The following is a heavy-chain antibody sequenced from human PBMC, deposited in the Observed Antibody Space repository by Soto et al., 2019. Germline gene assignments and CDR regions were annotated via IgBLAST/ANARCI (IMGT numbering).Heavy chain of an antibody. Sequence: GGSLRLSSAASGFTVSSNYMSGLRQALGRGLERVSVMYSGGSTYYADSVKGRVTISRDNSKNTLYLKMNRLRGEGTAVYYCARDRIYGVPYCYYGMDVWGQGTTVTVSS. CDR1: GFTVSSNY. V-gene: IGHV3-53*01. CDR3: ARDRIYGVPYCYYGMDV. D-gene: IGHD4-17*01. J-gene: IGHJ6*02. CDR2: MYSGGST.